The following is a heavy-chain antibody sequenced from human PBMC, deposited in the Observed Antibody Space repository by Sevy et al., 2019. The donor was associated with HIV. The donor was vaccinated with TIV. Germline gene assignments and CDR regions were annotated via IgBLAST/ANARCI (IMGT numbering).Heavy chain of an antibody. Sequence: GESLKISCKGSGYSFTNYWIAWVRQMPGKSLEWMGIIYPGDCDTRYSPSFQGQVTISADKSISTAYLQWSSLKASDTAMYYCARQETITADLDYWGQGTLVTVSS. D-gene: IGHD3-16*01. CDR2: IYPGDCDT. J-gene: IGHJ4*02. CDR3: ARQETITADLDY. V-gene: IGHV5-51*01. CDR1: GYSFTNYW.